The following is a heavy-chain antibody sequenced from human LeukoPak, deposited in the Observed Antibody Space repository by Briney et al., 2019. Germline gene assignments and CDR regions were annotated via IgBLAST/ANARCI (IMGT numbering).Heavy chain of an antibody. CDR3: ARGHTRITMLRGSRSAYYFDY. D-gene: IGHD3-10*01. CDR2: IYYSGNT. J-gene: IGHJ4*02. Sequence: PSETLSLTCTVSGVSISSSNSYWGWIRQPPGKGLEWIGSIYYSGNTYYNASLKSQVSISIDTSKNQFSLRLTSVTAADTAVYYCARGHTRITMLRGSRSAYYFDYWGQGTLVTVSS. CDR1: GVSISSSNSY. V-gene: IGHV4-39*01.